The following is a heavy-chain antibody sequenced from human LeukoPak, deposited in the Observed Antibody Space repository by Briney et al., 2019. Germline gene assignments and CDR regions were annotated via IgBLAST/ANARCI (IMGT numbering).Heavy chain of an antibody. D-gene: IGHD3-22*01. V-gene: IGHV3-9*03. CDR3: AKGRNDYYDSSGYAFDI. CDR1: GFTFDDYA. Sequence: PGGSLRLSCAASGFTFDDYAMHWVRQAPGKGLEWVSGISWNSGSIGYADSVKGRFTISRDNAKNSLYLQMNSLRAEDMALYYRAKGRNDYYDSSGYAFDIWGQGTMVTVSS. J-gene: IGHJ3*02. CDR2: ISWNSGSI.